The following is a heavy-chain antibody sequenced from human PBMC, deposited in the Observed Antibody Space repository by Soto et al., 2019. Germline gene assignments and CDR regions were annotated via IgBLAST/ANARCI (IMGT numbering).Heavy chain of an antibody. D-gene: IGHD2-2*01. J-gene: IGHJ3*01. CDR1: GFSLSTDGVG. CDR2: IYWDDDQ. V-gene: IGHV2-5*02. CDR3: AHAYGGTSWPNDAFDV. Sequence: QITLKESGPALVKPTQTLTLTCTFSGFSLSTDGVGVGWIRQPQGKALEWLALIYWDDDQRYSPSLKTRLTITKDTSKTQVVLTMTNMDPVDTATYYCAHAYGGTSWPNDAFDVWGQGTVVTVSS.